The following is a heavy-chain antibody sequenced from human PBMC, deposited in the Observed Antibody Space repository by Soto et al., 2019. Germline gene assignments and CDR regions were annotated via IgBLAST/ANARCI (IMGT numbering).Heavy chain of an antibody. CDR1: GSTFDDYG. V-gene: IGHV3-20*04. J-gene: IGHJ4*02. Sequence: GGSLRLSCAASGSTFDDYGMSWVRQAPGKGLEWVSGINWNGGSTGYADSVKGRFAISRDNAKSTLYLQMNSLRAEDTAVYYCAKDLSWGQCDYWGQGTLVTVSS. CDR2: INWNGGST. CDR3: AKDLSWGQCDY. D-gene: IGHD3-16*01.